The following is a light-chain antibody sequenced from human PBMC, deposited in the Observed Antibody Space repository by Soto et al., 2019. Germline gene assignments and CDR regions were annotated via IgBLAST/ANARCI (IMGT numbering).Light chain of an antibody. CDR3: QQYGSSPPYT. CDR1: QSVSSSY. V-gene: IGKV3-20*01. J-gene: IGKJ2*01. CDR2: GAS. Sequence: EIVLTQSPGTLSLSPGERATLSCRASQSVSSSYLAWYQQKPGQAPRLLIYGASSRATGIPDRFSGSGSGTDFTLTISRLEPEDSAAYYCQQYGSSPPYTFGQGTKLEIK.